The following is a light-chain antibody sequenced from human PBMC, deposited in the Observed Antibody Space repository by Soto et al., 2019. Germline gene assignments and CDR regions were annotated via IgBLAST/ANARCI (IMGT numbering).Light chain of an antibody. J-gene: IGKJ1*01. CDR2: KAS. V-gene: IGKV1-5*03. CDR1: QSIGSW. CDR3: QHCNSYSEA. Sequence: IHRAHSPSTLSASLGDIVTITFRASQSIGSWLAWYQQKPGKAPKLLIYKASTLKSGVPSRFSGSGSGTEFTLTISSLQPDDFATYYCQHCNSYSEAFGQGTKVDIK.